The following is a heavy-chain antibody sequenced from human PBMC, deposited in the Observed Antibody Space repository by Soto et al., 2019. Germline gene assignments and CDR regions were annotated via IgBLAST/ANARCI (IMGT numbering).Heavy chain of an antibody. Sequence: QVQLVQSGAEVKKPGSSVKVSCKASGGTFSSYAISWVRQAPGQGLEWMGGIIPIFGTANYAQKCQGRVTITADESTSTAYMELSSLRSEDMAVYYCARDAFFSGYSRGYGMDVWGQGTTVTVSS. CDR2: IIPIFGTA. D-gene: IGHD6-13*01. V-gene: IGHV1-69*01. J-gene: IGHJ6*02. CDR1: GGTFSSYA. CDR3: ARDAFFSGYSRGYGMDV.